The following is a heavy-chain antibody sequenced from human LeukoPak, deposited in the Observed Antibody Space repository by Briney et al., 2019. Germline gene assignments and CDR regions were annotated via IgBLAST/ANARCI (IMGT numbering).Heavy chain of an antibody. CDR1: GGSIISSNW. Sequence: PSETLSLTCSVSGGSIISSNWWGWIRQPPGKGLEWIGEINHTGSTNYNPSLKSRVTFSVDASKNHFSLKLSSVTAADTAVYYCARHRAYYYDSRGQTGIYYYYYGMDVWGQGTTVTVSS. D-gene: IGHD3-22*01. CDR2: INHTGST. V-gene: IGHV4/OR15-8*01. J-gene: IGHJ6*02. CDR3: ARHRAYYYDSRGQTGIYYYYYGMDV.